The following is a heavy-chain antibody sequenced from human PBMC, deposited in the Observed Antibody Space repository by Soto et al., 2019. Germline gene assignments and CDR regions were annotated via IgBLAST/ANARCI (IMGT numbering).Heavy chain of an antibody. V-gene: IGHV4-34*01. CDR1: GGSFSGYY. D-gene: IGHD6-13*01. CDR3: ARGFNGAAGPSRVRDLATYYFDY. J-gene: IGHJ4*02. Sequence: SETLSLTCAVYGGSFSGYYWSWIRQPPGKGLEWIGEINHSGSTNYNPSLKSRVTISVDTSKNQFSLKLSSVTAADTAVYYCARGFNGAAGPSRVRDLATYYFDYWGQGTLVTVSS. CDR2: INHSGST.